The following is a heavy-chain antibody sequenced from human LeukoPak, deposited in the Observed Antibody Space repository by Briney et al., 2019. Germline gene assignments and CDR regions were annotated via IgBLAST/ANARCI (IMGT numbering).Heavy chain of an antibody. D-gene: IGHD3-22*01. Sequence: SESLSLTCTVSGGSVSSHFWTWMRQPAGKGLEWIGRIYTSGSTNYNPSLKSRVTMSVDTSKNQFSLKLSSVTAADTAVYYCARQYYYDSGGFSTYFDYWGQGTLVTVSS. V-gene: IGHV4-4*07. CDR1: GGSVSSHF. CDR2: IYTSGST. J-gene: IGHJ4*02. CDR3: ARQYYYDSGGFSTYFDY.